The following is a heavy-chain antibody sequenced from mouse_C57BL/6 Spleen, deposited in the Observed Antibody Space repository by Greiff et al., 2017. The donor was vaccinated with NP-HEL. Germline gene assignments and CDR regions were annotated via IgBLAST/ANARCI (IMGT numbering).Heavy chain of an antibody. CDR2: IWGDGST. CDR1: GFSLTSYG. CDR3: AKQEIHSSRGYFDV. Sequence: VHLVESGPGLVAPSQSLSITCTVSGFSLTSYGVSWVRQPPGKGLEWLGVIWGDGSTNYHSALISRLSISKDNSNSQAFLKLNSLQTDDTATYYCAKQEIHSSRGYFDVWGTGTTVTVSS. V-gene: IGHV2-3*01. D-gene: IGHD1-2*01. J-gene: IGHJ1*03.